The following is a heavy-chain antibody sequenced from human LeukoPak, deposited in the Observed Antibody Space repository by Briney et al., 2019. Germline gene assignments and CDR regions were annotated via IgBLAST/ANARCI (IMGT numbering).Heavy chain of an antibody. CDR2: NNNSGST. V-gene: IGHV4-34*01. CDR3: ARVQGSWYDH. J-gene: IGHJ5*02. Sequence: SETLSLTCAVYGGSFSGYYWDWSRQPPGKGLGWIGENNNSGSTNYNPSIKSRVTISRDTSKHQFSLKLSSVTAADTAVYYCARVQGSWYDHWGQGTLVTVSS. CDR1: GGSFSGYY.